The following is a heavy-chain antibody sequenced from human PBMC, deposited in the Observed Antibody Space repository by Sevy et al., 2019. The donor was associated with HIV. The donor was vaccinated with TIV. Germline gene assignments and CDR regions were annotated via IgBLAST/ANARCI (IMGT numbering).Heavy chain of an antibody. CDR2: IYYSGST. V-gene: IGHV4-30-4*01. J-gene: IGHJ4*02. CDR1: GGSISSGDYY. CDR3: ARDYYDSSGYYPGIFDY. Sequence: TLSLTCTVSGGSISSGDYYWSWIRQPPGKGLEWIGYIYYSGSTYYNPSLKSRVTISVDTSKNQFSLKLSSVTAADTAVYYCARDYYDSSGYYPGIFDYWGQGTLVTVSS. D-gene: IGHD3-22*01.